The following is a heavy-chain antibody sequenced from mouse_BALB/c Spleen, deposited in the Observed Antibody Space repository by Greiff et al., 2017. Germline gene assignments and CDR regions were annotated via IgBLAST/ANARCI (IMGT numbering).Heavy chain of an antibody. Sequence: EVQRVESGGDLVKPGGSLKLSCAASGFTFSSYGMSWVRQTPDKRLEWVATISSGGSYTYYPDSVKGRFTISRDNAKNTLYLQMSSLKSEDTAMYDCARQNYRYEDWYFDVWGAGTTVTVSS. CDR1: GFTFSSYG. D-gene: IGHD2-14*01. V-gene: IGHV5-6*01. CDR2: ISSGGSYT. CDR3: ARQNYRYEDWYFDV. J-gene: IGHJ1*01.